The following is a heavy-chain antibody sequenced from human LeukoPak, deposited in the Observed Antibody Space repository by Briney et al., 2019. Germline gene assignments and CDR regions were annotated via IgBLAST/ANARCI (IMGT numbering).Heavy chain of an antibody. J-gene: IGHJ4*02. CDR1: GGSISSSSYY. CDR3: ARVAYSSGWYYFDY. V-gene: IGHV4-39*07. D-gene: IGHD6-19*01. CDR2: IYYSGST. Sequence: PSETLSLTCTVSGGSISSSSYYWGWIRQPPGKGLECIGSIYYSGSTYYNPSLKSRVTISVDTSKNQFSLKLSSVTAADTAVYYRARVAYSSGWYYFDYWCQGTLVTVSS.